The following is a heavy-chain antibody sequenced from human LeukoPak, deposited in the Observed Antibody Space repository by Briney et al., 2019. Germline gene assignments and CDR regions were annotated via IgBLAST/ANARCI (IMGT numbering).Heavy chain of an antibody. Sequence: ASVTVSCKASGYTFPSNGISWVRQAHGQGIEWMGWISAYNGDTNYAHKLQGRVTMTTDTSTSTVYMELRSLRSDDTAVYYCARGPAAMMGRVDYWGQGTLVTVSS. CDR1: GYTFPSNG. CDR3: ARGPAAMMGRVDY. CDR2: ISAYNGDT. V-gene: IGHV1-18*01. J-gene: IGHJ4*02. D-gene: IGHD2-2*01.